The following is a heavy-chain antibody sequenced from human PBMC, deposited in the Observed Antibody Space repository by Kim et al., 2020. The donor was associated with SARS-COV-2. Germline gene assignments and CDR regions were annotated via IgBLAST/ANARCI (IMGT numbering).Heavy chain of an antibody. Sequence: YADAVKGRFTISRDNSKNTLYLKMDSLRAEDTAVYYCAKGTLREWGAFDIWGQGTMVTVSS. V-gene: IGHV3-30*02. CDR3: AKGTLREWGAFDI. J-gene: IGHJ3*02. D-gene: IGHD3-3*01.